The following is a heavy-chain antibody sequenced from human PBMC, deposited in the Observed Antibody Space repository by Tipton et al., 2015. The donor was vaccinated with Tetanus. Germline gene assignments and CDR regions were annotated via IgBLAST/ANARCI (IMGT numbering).Heavy chain of an antibody. CDR2: ISAYNGNT. D-gene: IGHD1-26*01. V-gene: IGHV1-18*01. CDR1: GYTFTSYG. Sequence: LVQSGAEVKVSRKASGYTFTSYGISWVRQAPGQGLEWMGWISAYNGNTNYAQKLQGRVTMTTDTSTSTAYMELRSLRSDDTAVYYCAREPPPIYSGSYGGDYWGQGTLVTVSS. CDR3: AREPPPIYSGSYGGDY. J-gene: IGHJ4*02.